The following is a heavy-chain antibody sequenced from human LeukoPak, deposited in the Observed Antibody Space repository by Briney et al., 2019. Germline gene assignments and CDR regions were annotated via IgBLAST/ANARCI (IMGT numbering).Heavy chain of an antibody. V-gene: IGHV3-23*01. CDR1: GFTFSSYS. CDR2: IIDSGEST. CDR3: AKLGGQELHNYYVAV. Sequence: GGSLRLSCAASGFTFSSYSMNWVRQAPGKGLEWVSGIIDSGESTYYANFAKGRFTISRDNANKTLYLQMNSLRAEDTAVYYCAKLGGQELHNYYVAVCGKGTTVAVSS. D-gene: IGHD3-16*01. J-gene: IGHJ6*03.